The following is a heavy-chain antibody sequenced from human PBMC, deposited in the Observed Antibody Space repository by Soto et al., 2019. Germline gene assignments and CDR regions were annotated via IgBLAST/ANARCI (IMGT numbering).Heavy chain of an antibody. J-gene: IGHJ4*02. V-gene: IGHV3-23*01. CDR1: GFTFSSYA. CDR2: ISVSGGST. D-gene: IGHD2-15*01. CDR3: ATPIGKEHCSGGSCYSGGDY. Sequence: EVQLLESGGGLVQPGGSLRLSCAASGFTFSSYAMTWVRQAPGKGLEWVSAISVSGGSTYYADSVKGRFTISRDNSKNTVYLQMNSLRAEDTAVYYCATPIGKEHCSGGSCYSGGDYWGQGALVTVSS.